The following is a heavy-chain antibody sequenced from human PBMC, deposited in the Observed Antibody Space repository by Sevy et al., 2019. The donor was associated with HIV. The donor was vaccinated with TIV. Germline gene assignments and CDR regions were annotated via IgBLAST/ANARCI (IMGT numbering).Heavy chain of an antibody. Sequence: GGSLRLSCAASGFSFRTYAMHWVRQAPGKGLEWVAGIWYDGSNENHADSVKGRFTISSDNSKNTLYLQMNSLRAEDTAVYYCVKDVGVGSTRRYADYWGQGTLVTVSS. CDR1: GFSFRTYA. CDR3: VKDVGVGSTRRYADY. V-gene: IGHV3-33*06. CDR2: IWYDGSNE. J-gene: IGHJ4*02. D-gene: IGHD1-26*01.